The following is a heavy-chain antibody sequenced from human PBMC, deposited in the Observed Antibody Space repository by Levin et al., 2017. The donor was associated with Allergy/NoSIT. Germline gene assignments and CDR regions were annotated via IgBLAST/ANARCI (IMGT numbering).Heavy chain of an antibody. CDR3: ARGEYSSSSRRRPGFGRRNNNWFDP. Sequence: TSQTLSLTCAVYGGSFSGYYWSWIRQPPGKGLEWIGEINHSGSTNYNPSLKSRVTISVDTSKNQFSLKLSSVTAADTAVYYCARGEYSSSSRRRPGFGRRNNNWFDPWGQGTLVTVSS. J-gene: IGHJ5*02. V-gene: IGHV4-34*01. D-gene: IGHD6-6*01. CDR2: INHSGST. CDR1: GGSFSGYY.